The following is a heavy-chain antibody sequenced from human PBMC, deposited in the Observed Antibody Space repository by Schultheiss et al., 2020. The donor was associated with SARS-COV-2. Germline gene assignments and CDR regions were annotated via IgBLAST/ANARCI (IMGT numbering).Heavy chain of an antibody. CDR3: ARDGWVILHFADH. J-gene: IGHJ4*02. Sequence: GGSLRLSCAASGFTFSNYVMHWVRQAPGKGLEWVAVISYDGSNKYYSDSVKGRFTISGDNSKNTLYLEMNGLRAEDTAVYYCARDGWVILHFADHWGQGTLVTVSS. CDR2: ISYDGSNK. CDR1: GFTFSNYV. V-gene: IGHV3-33*05. D-gene: IGHD2/OR15-2a*01.